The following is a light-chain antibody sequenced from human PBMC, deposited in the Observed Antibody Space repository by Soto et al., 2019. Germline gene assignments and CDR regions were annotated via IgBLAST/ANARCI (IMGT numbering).Light chain of an antibody. CDR1: QSVGSN. V-gene: IGKV3D-15*01. CDR3: QQYSDWPRT. Sequence: IMMTQSPATLSVSPEERATLSCRASQSVGSNLAWYQQKPGQAPRLLIYGASTWATGIPARFSGSGSGTEFTLTISSLQSEDFAVYYCQQYSDWPRTFGQGTKVEIK. J-gene: IGKJ1*01. CDR2: GAS.